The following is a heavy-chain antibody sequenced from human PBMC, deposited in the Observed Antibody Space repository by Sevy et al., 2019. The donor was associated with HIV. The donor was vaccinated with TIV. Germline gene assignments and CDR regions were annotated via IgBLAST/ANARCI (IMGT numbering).Heavy chain of an antibody. V-gene: IGHV4-59*08. CDR3: AGENAWGRGYS. Sequence: QSQTLSLTCTVSGGSITSLYWNWIRQPPGKGLEWIANIYYNGHINYNPSLKSRVTLSLDTSKNQFSLRLSSGTAADTAMYYCAGENAWGRGYSWGQGTLVTVSS. CDR2: IYYNGHI. CDR1: GGSITSLY. J-gene: IGHJ4*02. D-gene: IGHD1-26*01.